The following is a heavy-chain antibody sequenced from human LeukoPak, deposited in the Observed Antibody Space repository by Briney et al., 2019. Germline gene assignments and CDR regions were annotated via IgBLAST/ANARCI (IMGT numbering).Heavy chain of an antibody. Sequence: PGCSLRLSRVASRFIFSDFGMNWVRQVPVTGLEWVAFISSRGTSSFYAESGKGRFTISRETGKKSLALQMTSLRVEDTAAYYCVRGTDCSATTCYPLSSFDYWGQGTLVTVSS. V-gene: IGHV3-21*04. CDR1: RFIFSDFG. D-gene: IGHD2-2*01. CDR2: ISSRGTSS. J-gene: IGHJ4*02. CDR3: VRGTDCSATTCYPLSSFDY.